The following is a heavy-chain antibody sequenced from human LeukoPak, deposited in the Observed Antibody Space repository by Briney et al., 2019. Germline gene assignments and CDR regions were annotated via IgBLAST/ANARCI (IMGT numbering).Heavy chain of an antibody. CDR2: ISAYNGNT. CDR3: AREGGYYYDSSGYLGKNAFDI. J-gene: IGHJ3*02. Sequence: ASVKVSCKASGGTFSSYAISWVRQAPGQGLEWMGWISAYNGNTNYAQKLQGRVTMTTDTSTSTAYMELRSLRSDDTAVYYCAREGGYYYDSSGYLGKNAFDIWGQGTMVTVSS. D-gene: IGHD3-22*01. V-gene: IGHV1-18*01. CDR1: GGTFSSYA.